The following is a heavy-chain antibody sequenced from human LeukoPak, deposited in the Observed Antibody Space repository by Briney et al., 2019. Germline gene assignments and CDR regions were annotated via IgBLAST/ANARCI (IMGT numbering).Heavy chain of an antibody. J-gene: IGHJ4*02. D-gene: IGHD5-12*01. CDR3: ARVYSGYDF. V-gene: IGHV3-53*05. CDR1: GFSVSSNY. CDR2: IYSGGST. Sequence: GGSLRLSCAASGFSVSSNYMSWVRQAPGKGLEWVSVIYSGGSTFYADSVKGRFTISRDNSKNTLYLQMSSLRSEDTAVYYCARVYSGYDFWGQGTLVTVSS.